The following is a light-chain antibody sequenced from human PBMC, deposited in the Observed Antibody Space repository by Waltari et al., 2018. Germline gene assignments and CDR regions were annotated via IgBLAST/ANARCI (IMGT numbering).Light chain of an antibody. CDR2: DAS. Sequence: LSCRASQSVSGAVVWYQQNPGQAPRLLIYDASRRAPGIPDRFSCSGSGTDFSLTISRLEPEDFAVYYCQKYERLPATFGQGTKVEIK. J-gene: IGKJ1*01. CDR1: QSVSGAV. CDR3: QKYERLPAT. V-gene: IGKV3-20*01.